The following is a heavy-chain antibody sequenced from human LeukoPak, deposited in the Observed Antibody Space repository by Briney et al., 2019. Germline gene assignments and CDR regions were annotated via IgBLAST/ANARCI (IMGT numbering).Heavy chain of an antibody. CDR3: ARAGSITMVRGVITGWSWFDP. CDR2: IHHSGNS. Sequence: SETLSLTCTVSGASVTDYYWSWIRQSPGKGLEWISYIHHSGNSDYNPSLRSRVTTSLDTSKNQFSLKLSSVTAADTAVYYCARAGSITMVRGVITGWSWFDPWGQRTLVTVSS. J-gene: IGHJ5*02. D-gene: IGHD3-10*01. CDR1: GASVTDYY. V-gene: IGHV4-59*02.